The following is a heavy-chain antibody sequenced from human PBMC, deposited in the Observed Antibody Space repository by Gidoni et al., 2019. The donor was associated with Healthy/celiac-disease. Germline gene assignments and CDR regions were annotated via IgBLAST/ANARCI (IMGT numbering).Heavy chain of an antibody. CDR3: ARDRANYYDSSGYLPFDP. J-gene: IGHJ5*02. Sequence: QVQLQESGPGLVKPSETLSLTCTVSGGSISSYYWSWIRQPAGKGLEWIGRIYTSGSTNYNPPLKSRVTMSVDTSKNQFSLKLSSVTAADTAVYYCARDRANYYDSSGYLPFDPWGQGTLVTVSS. CDR2: IYTSGST. CDR1: GGSISSYY. V-gene: IGHV4-4*07. D-gene: IGHD3-22*01.